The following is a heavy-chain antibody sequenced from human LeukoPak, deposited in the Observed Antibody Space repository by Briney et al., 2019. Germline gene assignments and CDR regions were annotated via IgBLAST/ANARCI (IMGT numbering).Heavy chain of an antibody. D-gene: IGHD5-24*01. Sequence: ASVKVSCKASGYTFTGYYMHWVRQAPGQGLEWMGWINPNSGGTNYAQKLQGRVTMTTDTSTSTAYMELRSLRSDDTAVYYCARALEMATSRFDYWGQGTLVTVSS. CDR2: INPNSGGT. V-gene: IGHV1-2*02. CDR1: GYTFTGYY. CDR3: ARALEMATSRFDY. J-gene: IGHJ4*02.